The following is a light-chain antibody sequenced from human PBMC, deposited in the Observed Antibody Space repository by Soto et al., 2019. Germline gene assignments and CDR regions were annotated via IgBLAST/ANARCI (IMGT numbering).Light chain of an antibody. CDR1: EDINVY. CDR2: SAS. V-gene: IGKV1-39*01. J-gene: IGKJ1*01. CDR3: QRSSRGWS. Sequence: DIQMTQSPSSVSASIGDTVTITCRASEDINVYLNWYQQKPGEVPKLLIYSASTLHSGVPSRFTGSGSETDFTLTIRSLQPEDFATYYCQRSSRGWSFGQGTKVDIK.